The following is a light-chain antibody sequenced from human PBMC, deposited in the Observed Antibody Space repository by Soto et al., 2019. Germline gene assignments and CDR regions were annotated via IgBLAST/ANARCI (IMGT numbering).Light chain of an antibody. J-gene: IGKJ1*01. CDR1: QTISSW. CDR3: QHYNSYSEA. V-gene: IGKV1-5*03. Sequence: DIQMTQSPSTLSGSVGDRVTITCRASQTISSWLAWYQQKPGKAPKLLIYKASTLKSGVPSRFSGSGSGTEFTLTISILQPGDFATYYCQHYNSYSEAFGQGTKVELK. CDR2: KAS.